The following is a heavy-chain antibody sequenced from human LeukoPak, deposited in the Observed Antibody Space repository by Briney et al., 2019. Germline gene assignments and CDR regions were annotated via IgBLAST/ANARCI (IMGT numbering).Heavy chain of an antibody. CDR3: TRAEHIVVVTAIGGTGDY. Sequence: GGSLRLSCAASGFTFSTYWMHWVRQAPGKGLVWLSRISSDGSSTNYADSVKGRFTISRDNAKNTLYLQMNSLKTEDTAVYYCTRAEHIVVVTAIGGTGDYWGQGTLVTVTS. CDR1: GFTFSTYW. V-gene: IGHV3-74*01. D-gene: IGHD2-21*02. J-gene: IGHJ4*02. CDR2: ISSDGSST.